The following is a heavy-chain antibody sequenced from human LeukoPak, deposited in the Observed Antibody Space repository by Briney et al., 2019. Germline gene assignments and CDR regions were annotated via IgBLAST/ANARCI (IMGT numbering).Heavy chain of an antibody. Sequence: SETLSLTCTVSGGSISSYYWSWIRQPPGEGLEWIGYIYYSGYTNYNPSLKSRVTIPVDTSKNQFSLKLSSVTAADTAVYYCARTTMVRGTYYMDVWGKGTTVTISS. CDR1: GGSISSYY. CDR2: IYYSGYT. V-gene: IGHV4-59*01. CDR3: ARTTMVRGTYYMDV. J-gene: IGHJ6*03. D-gene: IGHD3-10*01.